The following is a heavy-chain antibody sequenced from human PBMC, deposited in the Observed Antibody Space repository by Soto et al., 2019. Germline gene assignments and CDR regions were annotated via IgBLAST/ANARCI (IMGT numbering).Heavy chain of an antibody. CDR3: ARGPRGVYGNDY. Sequence: GGSLRLSCAASGFTFSNDWMHWVPQAAGKGLVWVSRINMDGTSTNYADSVKGRFTISRDNAKNTLYLQMDSLRVEDTAVYFCARGPRGVYGNDYWGQGALVTVSS. CDR1: GFTFSNDW. CDR2: INMDGTST. J-gene: IGHJ4*02. V-gene: IGHV3-74*01. D-gene: IGHD2-8*02.